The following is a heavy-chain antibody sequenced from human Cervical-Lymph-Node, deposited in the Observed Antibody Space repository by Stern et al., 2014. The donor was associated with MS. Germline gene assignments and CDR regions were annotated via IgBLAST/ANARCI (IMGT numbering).Heavy chain of an antibody. D-gene: IGHD1-14*01. J-gene: IGHJ6*02. V-gene: IGHV1-69*01. CDR2: IIPVFGTP. CDR1: GDTSNTDA. CDR3: ARGASSAAWYKHAVDV. Sequence: VQLVASGAEVKKPGSSVKVSCKASGDTSNTDAIHWVRQAPGQGLEWMGGIIPVFGTPVYGQGFKGRVSIAADESTASDYIELSSLRSDDTAVYYCARGASSAAWYKHAVDVWGQGTTVTVSS.